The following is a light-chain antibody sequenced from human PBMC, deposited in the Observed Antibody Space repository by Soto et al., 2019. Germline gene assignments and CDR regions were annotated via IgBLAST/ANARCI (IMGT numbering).Light chain of an antibody. V-gene: IGLV1-47*01. Sequence: QSVLTQPPSASGTPGQRVTISCSGSSSNIGGNFVAWYQQLPGTAPKLLIHRNHQRPAGVPDRFSGSKSGTSASLAISGLRSEDEADYYCAAWDDSLSGVVFGGGTKLTVL. J-gene: IGLJ3*02. CDR1: SSNIGGNF. CDR2: RNH. CDR3: AAWDDSLSGVV.